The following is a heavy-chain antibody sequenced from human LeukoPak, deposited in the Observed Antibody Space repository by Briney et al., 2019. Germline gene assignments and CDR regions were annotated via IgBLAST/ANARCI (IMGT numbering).Heavy chain of an antibody. Sequence: GSLRLSCAVSGFTFSSYAMTWVRRAPGKGLEWVSGIVGSGADTYYADSVKGRFTISRDNSKDTLYLQMNSLRPEDTAVYYCAFARAGILAAAFDYWGQGTLVTVSS. V-gene: IGHV3-23*01. D-gene: IGHD6-13*01. CDR2: IVGSGADT. J-gene: IGHJ4*02. CDR1: GFTFSSYA. CDR3: AFARAGILAAAFDY.